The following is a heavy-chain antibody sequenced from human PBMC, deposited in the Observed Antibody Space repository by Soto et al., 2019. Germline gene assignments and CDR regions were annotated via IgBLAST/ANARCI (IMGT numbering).Heavy chain of an antibody. CDR1: GFTFSSYE. CDR3: ARSGYSGYDFGYDYVWGSYRTFDY. Sequence: PVGSLRLSCAASGFTFSSYEMNWVRQAPGKGLEWVSYISSSGSTIYYADSVKGRFTISRDNAKNSLYLQMNSLRAEDTAVYYCARSGYSGYDFGYDYVWGSYRTFDYWGQGTLVTVSS. D-gene: IGHD3-16*02. V-gene: IGHV3-48*03. J-gene: IGHJ4*02. CDR2: ISSSGSTI.